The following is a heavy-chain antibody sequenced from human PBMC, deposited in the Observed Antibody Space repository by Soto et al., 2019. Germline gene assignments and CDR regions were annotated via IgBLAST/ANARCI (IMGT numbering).Heavy chain of an antibody. Sequence: SETLSLTCAVYGGSFSGYYWSWIRQPPRKGLEWIGEINHSGSTNYNPSLKSRVTISVDTSKNQFSLKLSSVTAADTAVYYCASTRSGYDFYYYGMDVWGQGTTVTVSS. J-gene: IGHJ6*02. V-gene: IGHV4-34*01. D-gene: IGHD5-12*01. CDR2: INHSGST. CDR1: GGSFSGYY. CDR3: ASTRSGYDFYYYGMDV.